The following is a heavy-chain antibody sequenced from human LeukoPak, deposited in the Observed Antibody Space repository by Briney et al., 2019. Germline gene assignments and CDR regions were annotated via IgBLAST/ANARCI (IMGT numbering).Heavy chain of an antibody. CDR2: IYYSGNT. CDR3: ARQTGSGLFILP. J-gene: IGHJ4*02. D-gene: IGHD3/OR15-3a*01. V-gene: IGHV4-39*01. Sequence: WIRQPPGKGLEWIGSIYYSGNTYYNASLKSQVSISIDTSKNQFSLRLTSVTAADTAVYYCARQTGSGLFILPGGQGTLVTVSS.